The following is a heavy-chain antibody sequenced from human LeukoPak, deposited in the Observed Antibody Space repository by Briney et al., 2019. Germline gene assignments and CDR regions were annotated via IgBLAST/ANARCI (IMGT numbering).Heavy chain of an antibody. D-gene: IGHD5-18*01. CDR3: GVVQLWSSPFDY. J-gene: IGHJ4*02. V-gene: IGHV1-8*02. Sequence: GASVKVSCKASGYTFTSYGISWVRQAPGQGLEWMGWMNPNSGNSGYAQKFQGRVTMTRNTSISTAYMELSSLRSEDTAVYYCGVVQLWSSPFDYWGQGTLVTVSS. CDR2: MNPNSGNS. CDR1: GYTFTSYG.